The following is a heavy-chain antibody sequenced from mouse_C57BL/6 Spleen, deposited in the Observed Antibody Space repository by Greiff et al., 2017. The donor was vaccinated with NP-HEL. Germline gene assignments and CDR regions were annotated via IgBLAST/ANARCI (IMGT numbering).Heavy chain of an antibody. CDR2: IYPGDGDT. J-gene: IGHJ3*01. Sequence: QVQLKQSGAELVKPGASVKISCKASGYAFSSYWMNWVKQRPGKGLEWIGQIYPGDGDTNYNGKFKGKATLTADKSSSTAYMQLSSLTSEDSAVYFCAREGDGNPFAYWGQGTLVTVSA. CDR3: AREGDGNPFAY. V-gene: IGHV1-80*01. D-gene: IGHD2-1*01. CDR1: GYAFSSYW.